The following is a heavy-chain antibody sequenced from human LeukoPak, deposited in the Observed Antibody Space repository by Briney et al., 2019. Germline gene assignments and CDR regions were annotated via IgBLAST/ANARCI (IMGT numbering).Heavy chain of an antibody. CDR3: ARPLAVAGISKVGAFDI. V-gene: IGHV4-39*01. J-gene: IGHJ3*02. Sequence: SETLSLTCTVSGGSISSSSYYWGWTRPPPGNGLEWIGSIYYSGSTYYSPSLKSRVTISVDTSKNQFSLKLSSVTAADTAVYYCARPLAVAGISKVGAFDIWGQGTMVTVSS. CDR2: IYYSGST. CDR1: GGSISSSSYY. D-gene: IGHD6-19*01.